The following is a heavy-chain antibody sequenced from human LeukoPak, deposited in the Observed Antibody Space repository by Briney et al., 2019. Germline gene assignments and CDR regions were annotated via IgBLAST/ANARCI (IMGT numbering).Heavy chain of an antibody. V-gene: IGHV4-30-4*08. D-gene: IGHD2-2*01. CDR3: ARIIVVVPAAIRDYYYMDV. Sequence: TSETLYLTCTVSGGSISSGDYYWSWIRQPPGKGLEWIGYINYSGSTYYNPSLKSRVTISVDTSKNQFSLKLSSVTAADTAVYYCARIIVVVPAAIRDYYYMDVWGKGTTVTVSS. CDR2: INYSGST. J-gene: IGHJ6*03. CDR1: GGSISSGDYY.